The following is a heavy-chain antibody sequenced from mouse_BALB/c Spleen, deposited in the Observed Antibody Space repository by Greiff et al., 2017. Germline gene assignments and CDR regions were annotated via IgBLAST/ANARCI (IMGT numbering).Heavy chain of an antibody. Sequence: DVMLVESGGGLVKPGGSLKLSCAASGFTFSSYTMSWVRQTPEKRLEWVATISSGGSYTYYPDSVKGRFTISRDNAKNTLYLQMSSLKSEDTAMYYCTREGGSSTMITTGMDYWGQGTSVTVSS. CDR3: TREGGSSTMITTGMDY. J-gene: IGHJ4*01. CDR1: GFTFSSYT. V-gene: IGHV5-6-4*01. CDR2: ISSGGSYT. D-gene: IGHD2-4*01.